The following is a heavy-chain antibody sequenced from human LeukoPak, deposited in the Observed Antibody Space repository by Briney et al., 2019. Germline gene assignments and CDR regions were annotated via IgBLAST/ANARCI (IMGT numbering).Heavy chain of an antibody. CDR1: GYTFTGYY. CDR3: ARAAADPSYAFDV. Sequence: ASVKVSCKASGYTFTGYYMHWVRQAPGQGLEWMGWINPNSGNTGYALKFQGRVTMTRNTSITTAYMELSTLTSEDTAVYYCARAAADPSYAFDVWGQGTMVTVSS. CDR2: INPNSGNT. V-gene: IGHV1-8*02. J-gene: IGHJ3*01. D-gene: IGHD6-13*01.